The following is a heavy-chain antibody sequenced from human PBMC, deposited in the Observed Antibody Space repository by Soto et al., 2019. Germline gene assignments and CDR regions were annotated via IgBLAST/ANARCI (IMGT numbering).Heavy chain of an antibody. CDR2: SSNSGTFT. D-gene: IGHD1-1*01. J-gene: IGHJ4*02. Sequence: LRLSCEASGFTFSDYYMSWIRQAPGKGLEWIAYSSNSGTFTKYADSVKGRFSISRDNAKNSLYLQINNLSGEDTATYFCARSGDNYNLLDYWGQGTPVPVSS. CDR3: ARSGDNYNLLDY. CDR1: GFTFSDYY. V-gene: IGHV3-11*06.